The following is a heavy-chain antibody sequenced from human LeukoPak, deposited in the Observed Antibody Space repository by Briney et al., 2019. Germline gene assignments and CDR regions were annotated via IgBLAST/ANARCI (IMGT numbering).Heavy chain of an antibody. CDR1: GYTFTSYY. J-gene: IGHJ4*02. Sequence: ASVKVSCKASGYTFTSYYMHWVRRAPGQGLEWMGIINPSGGSTSYAQKFQGRVTMTRDTSTSTVYMELSSLRSEDTAVYYCARDLSPDSGSYSYYFDYWGQGTLVTVSS. CDR3: ARDLSPDSGSYSYYFDY. CDR2: INPSGGST. D-gene: IGHD1-26*01. V-gene: IGHV1-46*01.